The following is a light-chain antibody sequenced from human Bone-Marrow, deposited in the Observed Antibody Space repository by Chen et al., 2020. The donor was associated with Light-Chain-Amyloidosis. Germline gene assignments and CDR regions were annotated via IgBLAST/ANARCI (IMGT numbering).Light chain of an antibody. V-gene: IGKV3-20*01. J-gene: IGKJ4*01. CDR1: QTISSNY. CDR3: QQYGTSPLT. Sequence: EIVLMQSPGTLSLSPGEGANLPCRASQTISSNYLTWYQQKFGQAPRLLIYGSSSRATGIPDMFTGSGSGTDFTLTINRLVREDCAMCDCQQYGTSPLTFGGATKVEI. CDR2: GSS.